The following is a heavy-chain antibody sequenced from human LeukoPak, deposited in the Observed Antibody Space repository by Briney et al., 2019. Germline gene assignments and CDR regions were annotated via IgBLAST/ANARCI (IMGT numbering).Heavy chain of an antibody. CDR3: TTDHDYTKGFDP. J-gene: IGHJ5*02. CDR2: IKSKVNGGAI. Sequence: GGSLRLSCAASGFTLSSYWMSWVRQAPGKGLEWVGRIKSKVNGGAIDYGAAVKDRFTISRDDSKDMVFLQMSSLKIEDTAVYFCTTDHDYTKGFDPWGQGTLVTVSS. CDR1: GFTLSSYW. V-gene: IGHV3-15*01. D-gene: IGHD4-11*01.